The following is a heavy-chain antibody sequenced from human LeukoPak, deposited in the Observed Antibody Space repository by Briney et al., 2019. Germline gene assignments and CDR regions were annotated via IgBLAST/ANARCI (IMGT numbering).Heavy chain of an antibody. CDR2: ISYDGSNK. D-gene: IGHD6-19*01. CDR1: GFTFSSYG. CDR3: AKDRYSSGWLPDY. J-gene: IGHJ4*02. Sequence: GGSLRLSCAASGFTFSSYGMHWVRQAPGKGLEWVAVISYDGSNKYYADSVKRRFTISRDNSKNPLYLQMNSLRAEDTAVYYRAKDRYSSGWLPDYWGQGTLVTVSS. V-gene: IGHV3-30*18.